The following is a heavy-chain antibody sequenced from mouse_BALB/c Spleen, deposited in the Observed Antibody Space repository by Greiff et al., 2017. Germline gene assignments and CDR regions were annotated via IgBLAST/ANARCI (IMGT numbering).Heavy chain of an antibody. CDR2: IWSGGST. D-gene: IGHD2-14*01. J-gene: IGHJ3*01. V-gene: IGHV2-2*02. Sequence: QVQLKESGPGLVQPSQSLSITCTVSGFSLTSYGVHWVRQSPGKGLEWLGVIWSGGSTDYNAAFISRLSISKDNSKSQVFFKMNSLQANDTAIYYCARNRYDDGAWFAYWGQGTLVTVSA. CDR1: GFSLTSYG. CDR3: ARNRYDDGAWFAY.